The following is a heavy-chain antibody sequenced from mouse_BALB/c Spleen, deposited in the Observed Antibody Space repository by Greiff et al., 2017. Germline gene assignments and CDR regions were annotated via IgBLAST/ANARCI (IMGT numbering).Heavy chain of an antibody. CDR2: IYPGSGST. V-gene: IGHV1S22*01. D-gene: IGHD2-4*01. J-gene: IGHJ3*01. CDR1: GYTFTSYC. CDR3: TIYDYSWFAY. Sequence: LQQPGSELVRPGASVKLSCKASGYTFTSYCMHWVKQRPGQGLEWIGNIYPGSGSTNYDEKFKSKATLTVDTSSSTAYMQLSSLTSEDSAVYYCTIYDYSWFAYWGQGTLVTVSA.